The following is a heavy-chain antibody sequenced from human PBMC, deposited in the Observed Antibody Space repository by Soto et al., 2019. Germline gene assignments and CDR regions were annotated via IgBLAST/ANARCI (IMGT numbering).Heavy chain of an antibody. CDR1: GITFSTYW. CDR3: ATEGTKSEYCSGGSCRRNDY. V-gene: IGHV3-7*01. CDR2: INEDGSAK. J-gene: IGHJ4*02. Sequence: EVQLVESGGGLVLPGGSLRLSCAASGITFSTYWMSWVRQAPGKGLEWVASINEDGSAKYYVDSVKGRFTISRDNAKNSLSLQMNSLRAEDTAVYYGATEGTKSEYCSGGSCRRNDYWGQGALVTVSS. D-gene: IGHD2-15*01.